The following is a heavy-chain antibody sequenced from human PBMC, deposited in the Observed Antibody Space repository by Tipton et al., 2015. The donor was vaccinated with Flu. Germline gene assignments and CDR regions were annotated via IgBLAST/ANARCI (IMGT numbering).Heavy chain of an antibody. J-gene: IGHJ3*02. V-gene: IGHV3-21*01. D-gene: IGHD3-9*01. CDR3: ARGGYFGYGFVLDI. Sequence: SLRLSCLASGFTVSNYGLSWVRQGPAKGLEWVSSIVNNNDELYADSVKGRFSISRDNAKNSLFLQMNSLSAEDTAVYYCARGGYFGYGFVLDIWGQGTMVTVSS. CDR1: GFTVSNYG. CDR2: IVNNNDE.